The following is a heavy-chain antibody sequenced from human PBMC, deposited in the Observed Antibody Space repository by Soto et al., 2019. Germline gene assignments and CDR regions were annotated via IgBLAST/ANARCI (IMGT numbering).Heavy chain of an antibody. CDR1: GGTFSSYA. CDR3: ARGERYCSGGSCYPDWFDP. Sequence: QVQLVQSGAEVKKPGSSVKVSCKASGGTFSSYAISWVRQAPGQGLEWMGGIIPIFGTANYAQKFQGRVTITADEATSTAYMERSSLRSEDTAVYYCARGERYCSGGSCYPDWFDPWGQGTLVTVSS. CDR2: IIPIFGTA. D-gene: IGHD2-15*01. V-gene: IGHV1-69*12. J-gene: IGHJ5*02.